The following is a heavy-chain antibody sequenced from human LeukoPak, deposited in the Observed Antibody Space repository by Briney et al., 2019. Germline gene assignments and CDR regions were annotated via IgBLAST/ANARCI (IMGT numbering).Heavy chain of an antibody. CDR3: ARVRIAVAGSRHFDY. CDR1: GFTVSSNY. J-gene: IGHJ4*02. CDR2: IYSGGST. Sequence: GGSLRLSCAASGFTVSSNYMSWVRQAPGKGLEWVSVIYSGGSTYYADSVKGRSTISRDNSKNTLYLQMNSLRAEDTAVYYCARVRIAVAGSRHFDYWGQGTLVTVSS. V-gene: IGHV3-53*01. D-gene: IGHD6-19*01.